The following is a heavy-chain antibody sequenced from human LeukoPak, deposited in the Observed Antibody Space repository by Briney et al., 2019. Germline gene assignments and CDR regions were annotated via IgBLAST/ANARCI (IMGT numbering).Heavy chain of an antibody. J-gene: IGHJ4*02. CDR2: IIPIFGTA. D-gene: IGHD6-13*01. Sequence: SVKDSCKASGGTFSSYAISWVRQAPGQGLEWMGGIIPIFGTANYAQKFQGRVTITADESTSTAYMELSSLRSEDTAVYYCARDIPLLGNYYYSSSWQRPPFDYWGQGTLVTVSS. CDR3: ARDIPLLGNYYYSSSWQRPPFDY. V-gene: IGHV1-69*13. CDR1: GGTFSSYA.